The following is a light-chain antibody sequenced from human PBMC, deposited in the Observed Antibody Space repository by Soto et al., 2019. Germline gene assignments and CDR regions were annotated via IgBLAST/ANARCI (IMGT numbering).Light chain of an antibody. Sequence: HSALTQPASVSGSPGQSITISCTGTSSDVGSYNYVSWYQQHPGKAPKLMIYDVSNRPSGVSNRFSGSKSGNTASLTISGLQAEDEADYYCNSYTGSSTPYVFGTGTKLTVL. CDR2: DVS. V-gene: IGLV2-14*03. J-gene: IGLJ1*01. CDR1: SSDVGSYNY. CDR3: NSYTGSSTPYV.